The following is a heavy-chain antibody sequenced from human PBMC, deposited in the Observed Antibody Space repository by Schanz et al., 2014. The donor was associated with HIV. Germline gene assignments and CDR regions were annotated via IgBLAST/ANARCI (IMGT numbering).Heavy chain of an antibody. CDR2: ISSSSSYI. V-gene: IGHV3-21*01. D-gene: IGHD4-17*01. J-gene: IGHJ4*02. CDR1: GFTFSSFG. CDR3: ARSLSGDYVVSFDY. Sequence: EVQLMESGGGVVQPGRSLRLSCAASGFTFSSFGMHWVRQAPGKGLEWVSSISSSSSYIYYADSVKGRFTISRDNANNSLYLQMNSLRAEDTAVYYCARSLSGDYVVSFDYWGQGTLVTVSS.